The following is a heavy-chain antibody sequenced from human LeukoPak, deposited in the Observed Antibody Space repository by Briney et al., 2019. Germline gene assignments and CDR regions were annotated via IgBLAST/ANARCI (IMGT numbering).Heavy chain of an antibody. Sequence: ASVKVSCKASGYTFSSYYMHWVRQAPGQGLEWMGWINPNSGDTHYAQKFRDRVTMTKDTSISTAYMELSRLSSDDTAVYCCARDLTGTAEDYWGQGTLVTVSS. V-gene: IGHV1-2*02. J-gene: IGHJ4*02. CDR3: ARDLTGTAEDY. D-gene: IGHD1-20*01. CDR1: GYTFSSYY. CDR2: INPNSGDT.